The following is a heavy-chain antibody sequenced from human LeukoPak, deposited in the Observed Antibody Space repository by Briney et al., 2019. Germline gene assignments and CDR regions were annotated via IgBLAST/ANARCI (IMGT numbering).Heavy chain of an antibody. V-gene: IGHV4-59*01. D-gene: IGHD6-25*01. J-gene: IGHJ4*02. CDR2: ISYSGST. Sequence: PSETLSLTCTVSGDSISSYYWSWIRQPPGKGLEWIGFISYSGSTNYNPSLKSRVTMSVDTSKNQFSVRLTSVTAADTAVYYCARGSSAWPARFDYWGQGTLVTVLS. CDR3: ARGSSAWPARFDY. CDR1: GDSISSYY.